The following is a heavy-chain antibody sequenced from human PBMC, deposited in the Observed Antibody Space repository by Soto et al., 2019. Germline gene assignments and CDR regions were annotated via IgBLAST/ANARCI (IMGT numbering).Heavy chain of an antibody. CDR3: ARDLDYYDSSGFGY. J-gene: IGHJ4*02. Sequence: PSATLSLTCTVSGGSISSGDYYWSWIRQPPGKGLEWIGYIYYSGSTYYNPSLKSRVTISVDTSKNQFSLKLSSVTAADTAVYYCARDLDYYDSSGFGYWGQGTLVTVSS. V-gene: IGHV4-30-4*01. CDR2: IYYSGST. CDR1: GGSISSGDYY. D-gene: IGHD3-22*01.